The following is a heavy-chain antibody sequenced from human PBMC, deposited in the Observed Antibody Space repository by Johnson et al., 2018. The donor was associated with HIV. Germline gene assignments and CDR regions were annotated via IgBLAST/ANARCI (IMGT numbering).Heavy chain of an antibody. CDR1: GFTFSSYG. CDR3: ANYVGLGAFDI. D-gene: IGHD3-16*01. CDR2: ISSSGGST. J-gene: IGHJ3*02. Sequence: MQLVESGGGVVQPGGSLRLSCAASGFTFSSYGMHWVRQAPGKGLEWVSAISSSGGSTYYADSVKGRFTISRDNSKNTLHLQMNSLRAEDTAVYYCANYVGLGAFDIWGQGTMVTVSS. V-gene: IGHV3-23*04.